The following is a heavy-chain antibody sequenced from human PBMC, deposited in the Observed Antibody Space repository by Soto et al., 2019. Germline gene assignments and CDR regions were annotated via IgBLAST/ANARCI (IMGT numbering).Heavy chain of an antibody. CDR1: GFIFINFG. D-gene: IGHD3-10*01. V-gene: IGHV3-30*18. Sequence: QVQLVESGGGVVQPGRSLRLSCEASGFIFINFGTHWVRQAPGKGLEWVAVISYDGINKYYADSVKGRFTISRDTSKNTLYLELNSLRAEDTAVYYCAKDLAFLGTTVVRGIPGDYYGMDVWGQGTTVTVTS. CDR2: ISYDGINK. J-gene: IGHJ6*02. CDR3: AKDLAFLGTTVVRGIPGDYYGMDV.